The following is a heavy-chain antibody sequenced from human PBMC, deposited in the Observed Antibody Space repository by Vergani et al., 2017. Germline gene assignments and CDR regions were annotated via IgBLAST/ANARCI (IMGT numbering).Heavy chain of an antibody. CDR2: IYWHDDQ. V-gene: IGHV2-5*01. Sequence: ITWKESGPTLVKPTQTLTLTCTFSGFSLNTRGVSVAWIRKPPGKALDWLALIYWHDDQHYSPSLNNRVTITKDTSKNQVVLTMTNMVYVDTATSYCVYSKIECGPTFCFYSFYYYIYMDVWGQGTTVTVSS. CDR1: GFSLNTRGVS. D-gene: IGHD4-11*01. J-gene: IGHJ6*03. CDR3: VYSKIECGPTFCFYSFYYYIYMDV.